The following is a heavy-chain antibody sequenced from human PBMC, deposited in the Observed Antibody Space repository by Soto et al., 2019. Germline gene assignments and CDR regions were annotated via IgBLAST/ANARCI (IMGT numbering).Heavy chain of an antibody. CDR1: GFTFSSYA. V-gene: IGHV3-30-3*01. Sequence: QVQLVESGGGVVQPGRSLRLSCAASGFTFSSYAMHWVRQAPGKGLEWVAVISYDGSNKYYADSVKGRFTISRDNSKNTLYLQMNSLRAEDTAVYYCARDPHYDFWLVGSYYFDYWGQGTLVTVSS. CDR3: ARDPHYDFWLVGSYYFDY. J-gene: IGHJ4*02. D-gene: IGHD3-3*01. CDR2: ISYDGSNK.